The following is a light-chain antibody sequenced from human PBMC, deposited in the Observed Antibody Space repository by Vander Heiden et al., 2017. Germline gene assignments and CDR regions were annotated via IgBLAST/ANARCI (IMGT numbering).Light chain of an antibody. Sequence: EFVLTQPPGTLSLSPGDRATLSSRASQSVSRSYFARHPQQPGLAPRPTIYGATSRAAGSPDRFGGRWAGADFTLIISRLEAEDVAVYYCQQYATSPGTFGQGTRVEI. CDR2: GAT. V-gene: IGKV3-20*01. CDR3: QQYATSPGT. J-gene: IGKJ1*01. CDR1: QSVSRSY.